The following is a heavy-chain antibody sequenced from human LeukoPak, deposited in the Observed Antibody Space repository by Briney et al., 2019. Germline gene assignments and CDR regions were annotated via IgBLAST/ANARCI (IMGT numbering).Heavy chain of an antibody. Sequence: PGGSLRLSCAASGFTFSSYSMNWVRQAPGKGLEWVSSISSSSNYIYYADSVKGRFTISRDNAKNSLYLQMNSLRAEDTAVYYCARGYSSSWYFGDYWGQGTLVTVSS. CDR3: ARGYSSSWYFGDY. J-gene: IGHJ4*02. V-gene: IGHV3-21*01. CDR1: GFTFSSYS. D-gene: IGHD6-13*01. CDR2: ISSSSNYI.